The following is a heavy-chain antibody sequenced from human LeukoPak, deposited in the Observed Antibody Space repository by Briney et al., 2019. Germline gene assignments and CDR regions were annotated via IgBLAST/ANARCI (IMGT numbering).Heavy chain of an antibody. D-gene: IGHD6-13*01. CDR2: IIPIFGIA. V-gene: IGHV1-69*04. Sequence: SVKVSCKASGGTFSSYAISWVRQAPGQGLEWMGRIIPIFGIANYAQKFQGRVTITADKSTSTAYMELSSLRSEDTAVYYCARMEQQLVRDNSFDPWGQGTLVTVSS. CDR3: ARMEQQLVRDNSFDP. J-gene: IGHJ5*02. CDR1: GGTFSSYA.